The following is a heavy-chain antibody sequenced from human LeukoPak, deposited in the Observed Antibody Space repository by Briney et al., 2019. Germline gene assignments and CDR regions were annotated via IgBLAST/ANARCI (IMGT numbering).Heavy chain of an antibody. J-gene: IGHJ4*02. CDR3: AKRPSDYGDYVSYFDY. V-gene: IGHV3-30*18. D-gene: IGHD4-17*01. CDR2: ISDDGRSK. Sequence: GGSLRLSCTASGFSFISYGMHWVRQAPGKGLEWVGVISDDGRSKDYADSVKGRFTISRDNSKDTLYLQMNSLRDEDTAVYYCAKRPSDYGDYVSYFDYWGQGTLVTVSS. CDR1: GFSFISYG.